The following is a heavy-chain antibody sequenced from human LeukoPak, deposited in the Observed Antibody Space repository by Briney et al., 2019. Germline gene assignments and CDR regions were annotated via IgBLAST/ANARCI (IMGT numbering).Heavy chain of an antibody. V-gene: IGHV3-21*05. J-gene: IGHJ4*02. CDR3: ARGAFNTSPDY. D-gene: IGHD2-2*01. CDR2: ISTSSGFI. CDR1: GFSFSSYS. Sequence: GGSLRLSCAASGFSFSSYSMNWVRQAPGKGLEWISYISTSSGFISYADSVKGRFTISRDNAKNSLYLQMNSLRAEDTAVYYCARGAFNTSPDYWGQGILVTVYS.